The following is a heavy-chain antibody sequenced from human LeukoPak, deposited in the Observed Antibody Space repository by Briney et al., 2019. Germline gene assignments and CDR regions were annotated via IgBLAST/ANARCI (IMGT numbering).Heavy chain of an antibody. CDR2: TDPNSGDT. CDR1: GYTFTGYY. D-gene: IGHD6-13*01. J-gene: IGHJ3*02. V-gene: IGHV1-2*02. CDR3: AREHSSSWYGGDAFDI. Sequence: GSVKVSCKASGYTFTGYYIHWVRQAPGQGLEWMGWTDPNSGDTNYAQKFQGRVTMTRDTSISTAYMELSRLRSDDTAVYYCAREHSSSWYGGDAFDIWGQGTMVTVSS.